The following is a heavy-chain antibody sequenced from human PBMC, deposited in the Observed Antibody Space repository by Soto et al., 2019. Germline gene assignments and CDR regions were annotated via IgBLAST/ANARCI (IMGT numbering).Heavy chain of an antibody. D-gene: IGHD3-3*01. J-gene: IGHJ4*02. V-gene: IGHV3-48*02. Sequence: GGSLRLSCAASGFTFSSYSMNWVRQAPGKGLEWVSYISSSSSTIYYADSVKGRFTISRDNAKNSLYLQMNSLRDEDTAVYYCARVGDYDFWSGYYTIRYWGQGTLVTVSS. CDR1: GFTFSSYS. CDR3: ARVGDYDFWSGYYTIRY. CDR2: ISSSSSTI.